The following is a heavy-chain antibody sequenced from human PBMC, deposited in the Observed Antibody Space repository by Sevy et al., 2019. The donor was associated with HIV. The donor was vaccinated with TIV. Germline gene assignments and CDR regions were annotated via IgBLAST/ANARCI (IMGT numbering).Heavy chain of an antibody. J-gene: IGHJ4*02. Sequence: GGSLRLSCAASGFTFSNYAMSWVRQAPGKGLEWVSTFSFGCGKINYADSVKGRFTISRDNSKNTLYLQINSLRAEDMALYYCAREGCSKPHDYWGQGTLVTVSS. CDR1: GFTFSNYA. D-gene: IGHD2-2*01. V-gene: IGHV3-23*01. CDR3: AREGCSKPHDY. CDR2: FSFGCGKI.